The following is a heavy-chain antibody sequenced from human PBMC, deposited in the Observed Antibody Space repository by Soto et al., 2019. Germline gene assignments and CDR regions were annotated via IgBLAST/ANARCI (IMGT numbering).Heavy chain of an antibody. CDR2: IYYSGST. CDR1: GGSVSGGSYY. V-gene: IGHV4-61*01. J-gene: IGHJ4*02. CDR3: ARDIRGYSRAFDY. D-gene: IGHD5-18*01. Sequence: SETLSLTCTVSGGSVSGGSYYWTWLRPPPGKGLEWIGYIYYSGSTTYNPSLKSRVTISIDTSKNQFTLKLTSATAADMAVYYCARDIRGYSRAFDYWGQGALVTVSS.